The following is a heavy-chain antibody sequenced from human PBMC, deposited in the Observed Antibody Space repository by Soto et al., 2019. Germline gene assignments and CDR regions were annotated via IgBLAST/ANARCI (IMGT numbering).Heavy chain of an antibody. CDR2: ISSSGSTI. D-gene: IGHD6-13*01. CDR1: GFTFSDYY. J-gene: IGHJ4*02. CDR3: ARSRLAAAASLYYFDY. V-gene: IGHV3-11*01. Sequence: LRLSCAASGFTFSDYYMSWIRQAPGKGLEWVSYISSSGSTIYYADSVKGRFTISRDNAKNSLYLQMNSLRAEDTAVYYCARSRLAAAASLYYFDYWGQGTLVTVSS.